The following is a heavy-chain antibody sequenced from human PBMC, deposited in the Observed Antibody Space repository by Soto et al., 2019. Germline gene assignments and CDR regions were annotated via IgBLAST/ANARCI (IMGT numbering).Heavy chain of an antibody. Sequence: QVQLVQSGAEVKKPGSSVKVSCKASGGTFNSYAISWVRQAPGQGLEWMGGIIPIFGTADYAQKFQGRVTITADESTSTAYMELSSLRSEDTAVYYCATHYSSGGSYYYYGVDVWGQGTTVTVSS. CDR2: IIPIFGTA. CDR1: GGTFNSYA. V-gene: IGHV1-69*12. J-gene: IGHJ6*02. D-gene: IGHD6-19*01. CDR3: ATHYSSGGSYYYYGVDV.